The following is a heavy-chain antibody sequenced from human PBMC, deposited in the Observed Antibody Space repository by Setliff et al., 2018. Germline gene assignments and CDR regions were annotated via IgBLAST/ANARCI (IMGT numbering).Heavy chain of an antibody. Sequence: PSETLSLTCSVSGGSISSGSDYWTWIRQPAGKGLEYIGHIYTSGSTSYNPSLKSRVTISLDTSKNQFSLNLSSVTATDTAVCYCARAHTWSLPNDNSGYPGWFDPWGQGTLVTAPQ. CDR3: ARAHTWSLPNDNSGYPGWFDP. CDR2: IYTSGST. D-gene: IGHD3-22*01. CDR1: GGSISSGSDY. V-gene: IGHV4-61*09. J-gene: IGHJ5*02.